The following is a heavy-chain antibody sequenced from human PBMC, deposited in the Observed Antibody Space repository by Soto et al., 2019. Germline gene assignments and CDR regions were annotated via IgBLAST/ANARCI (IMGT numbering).Heavy chain of an antibody. Sequence: GGSLRLSCAASGFTLSIYWMSWVRQAPGKGLEWVANIKQDSSEKYYVDSVKGRSTISRDNARSSLYLQMNSLRAEDTAVYYCASTASLDYWGQGTLVTVSS. CDR1: GFTLSIYW. D-gene: IGHD2-21*02. CDR3: ASTASLDY. V-gene: IGHV3-7*01. CDR2: IKQDSSEK. J-gene: IGHJ4*02.